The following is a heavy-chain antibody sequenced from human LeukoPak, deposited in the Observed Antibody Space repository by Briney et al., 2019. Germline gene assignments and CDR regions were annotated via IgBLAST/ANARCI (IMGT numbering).Heavy chain of an antibody. Sequence: SETLSLTCTVSGGSISSHYWNWIRQPPGKGLEWIGYIYYSRSANYNPSLKSRVTISLDTSKNQFSLRLNSVTAADTAVYFCARSGLCSGGSCYATGLFDYWGQGTLVTVSS. V-gene: IGHV4-59*08. J-gene: IGHJ4*02. D-gene: IGHD2-15*01. CDR2: IYYSRSA. CDR1: GGSISSHY. CDR3: ARSGLCSGGSCYATGLFDY.